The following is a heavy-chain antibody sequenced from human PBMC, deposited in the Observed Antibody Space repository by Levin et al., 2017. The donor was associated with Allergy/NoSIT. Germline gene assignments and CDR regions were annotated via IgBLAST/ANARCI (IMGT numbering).Heavy chain of an antibody. Sequence: GESLKISCAASEFTFSSYWMAWVRQAPGKGLECVANIKRDGSEKYYVDSVKGRFTISRDNAKNSLYLQMNSLRAEDTAMYYCARGTTSWDYWGQGTLVTVSS. CDR2: IKRDGSEK. D-gene: IGHD4-17*01. CDR3: ARGTTSWDY. J-gene: IGHJ4*02. V-gene: IGHV3-7*04. CDR1: EFTFSSYW.